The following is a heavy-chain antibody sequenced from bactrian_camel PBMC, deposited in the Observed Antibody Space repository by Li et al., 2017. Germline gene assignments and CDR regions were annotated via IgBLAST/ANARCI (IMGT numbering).Heavy chain of an antibody. CDR3: VTAARDGFGY. CDR1: GNIRSSAW. J-gene: IGHJ6*01. V-gene: IGHV3S1*01. Sequence: QVQLVESGGGSVQAGGSLRLSCAASGNIRSSAWVAWFRQAPGKEREGVAGIPTDGGTTNYADSVKGRFTISRDNAKNTLYLQMNSLKTEDTAVIYCVTAARDGFGYWGQGTQVTVS. D-gene: IGHD6*01. CDR2: IPTDGGTT.